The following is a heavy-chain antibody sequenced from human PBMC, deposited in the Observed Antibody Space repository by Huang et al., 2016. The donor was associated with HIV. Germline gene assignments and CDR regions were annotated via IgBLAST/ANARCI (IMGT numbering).Heavy chain of an antibody. CDR1: GWSFSGYY. D-gene: IGHD3-22*01. Sequence: QVQLQQWGAGLLNPSETLSLTCAVYGWSFSGYYWSWLRQPPGKWLEWIGEINHSGSTNYNPSRKSRVTISGDTSKNQFSLKLSSVTAADTAVYYCARILMYYNSSGYGFDYWGQGTLVTVSS. CDR2: INHSGST. V-gene: IGHV4-34*01. J-gene: IGHJ4*02. CDR3: ARILMYYNSSGYGFDY.